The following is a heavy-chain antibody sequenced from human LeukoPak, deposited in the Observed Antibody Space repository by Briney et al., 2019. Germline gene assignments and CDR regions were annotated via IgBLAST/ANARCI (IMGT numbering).Heavy chain of an antibody. CDR3: ARDYCGGDCFPDY. Sequence: ASVKVSCKASGYTFTGYYVHWVRQAPGQGLEWMGRINPNSGDTNYAQKFQGRVTMTRDTSISTACMELSRLRSDDTAVYYCARDYCGGDCFPDYWGQGTLVTVSS. CDR2: INPNSGDT. V-gene: IGHV1-2*06. CDR1: GYTFTGYY. D-gene: IGHD2-21*02. J-gene: IGHJ4*02.